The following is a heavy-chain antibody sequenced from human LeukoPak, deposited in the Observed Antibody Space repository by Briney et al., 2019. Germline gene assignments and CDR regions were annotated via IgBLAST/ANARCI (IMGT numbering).Heavy chain of an antibody. J-gene: IGHJ4*02. CDR1: GGTFSSFA. CDR3: ARDGGVTGIGDY. Sequence: ASVKVSCKASGGTFSSFAISWVRQAPGQGLEWMGGIILIFGTASYAQKFQGRVTITADESTSTAYMELSSLRSEDTAVYYCARDGGVTGIGDYWGQGTLVTVSS. V-gene: IGHV1-69*13. CDR2: IILIFGTA. D-gene: IGHD2-8*02.